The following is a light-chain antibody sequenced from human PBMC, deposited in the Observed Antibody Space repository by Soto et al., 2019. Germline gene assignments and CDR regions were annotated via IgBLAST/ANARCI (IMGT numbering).Light chain of an antibody. CDR2: GAS. Sequence: EIVMTQSPATLSVSPGERATLSCRASQSVSSNLARYQQKPGQAPRLLIYGASSRATGIPARFSGSGSGKEFTLTISSLQSEDFAVYYCQQYNTWLITFGQGTRREIK. J-gene: IGKJ5*01. CDR3: QQYNTWLIT. V-gene: IGKV3-15*01. CDR1: QSVSSN.